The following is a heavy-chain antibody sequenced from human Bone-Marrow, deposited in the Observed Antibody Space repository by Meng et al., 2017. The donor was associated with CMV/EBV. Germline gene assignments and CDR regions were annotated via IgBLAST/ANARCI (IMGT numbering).Heavy chain of an antibody. CDR3: ARNAYNYGYSYYFDY. Sequence: SGFTFNTYAMSWVRQAPGKGLEWVSTISGSGGTTYYADSVKGRFTISRDNSKNTLYLQMSSLRAEDTAVYYCARNAYNYGYSYYFDYWGQGTPVTVSS. D-gene: IGHD5-18*01. J-gene: IGHJ4*02. V-gene: IGHV3-23*01. CDR2: ISGSGGTT. CDR1: GFTFNTYA.